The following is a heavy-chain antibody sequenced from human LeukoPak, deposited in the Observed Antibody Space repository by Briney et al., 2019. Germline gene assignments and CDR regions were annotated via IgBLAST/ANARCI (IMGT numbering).Heavy chain of an antibody. V-gene: IGHV1-2*02. CDR1: GYTFTGYY. Sequence: ASVKVSCKASGYTFTGYYMHWVRQAPGQGLEWMGWINPNSGGTNYAQKFQGRVTMTRDTSISTAYMELSRLRSDDTAVYYCARDLVFGELLYTLDYWGQGTLVTVSS. CDR2: INPNSGGT. CDR3: ARDLVFGELLYTLDY. D-gene: IGHD3-10*02. J-gene: IGHJ4*02.